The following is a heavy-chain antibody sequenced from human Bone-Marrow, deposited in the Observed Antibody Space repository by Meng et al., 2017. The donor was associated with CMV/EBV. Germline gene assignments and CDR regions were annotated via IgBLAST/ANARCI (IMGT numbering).Heavy chain of an antibody. CDR2: ISSSGSYI. CDR1: GFTFSSYS. D-gene: IGHD3-16*02. J-gene: IGHJ4*02. Sequence: GGSLRLSCAASGFTFSSYSMNWVRQAPGKGLEWVSSISSSGSYIYYADSVRGRFTISRDNAKNSLYLQMNSLRAEDTAVYYCAKVYVEYVWGSYRYTEGFDYWGQGTLVTVSS. CDR3: AKVYVEYVWGSYRYTEGFDY. V-gene: IGHV3-21*04.